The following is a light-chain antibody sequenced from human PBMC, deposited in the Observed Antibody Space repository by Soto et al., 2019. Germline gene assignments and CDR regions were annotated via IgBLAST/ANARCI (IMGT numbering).Light chain of an antibody. CDR3: QQYNNWPRRT. J-gene: IGKJ3*01. V-gene: IGKV3-15*01. CDR1: QSVSSN. CDR2: GAS. Sequence: EIMMTQSPATLSVSPGERATLSCRASQSVSSNLAWYQHKPGQAPRLLIYGASTRATDIPARFSGSGSGTEFTLTISSLQSEDSAVYYCQQYNNWPRRTFGPGTKVDIK.